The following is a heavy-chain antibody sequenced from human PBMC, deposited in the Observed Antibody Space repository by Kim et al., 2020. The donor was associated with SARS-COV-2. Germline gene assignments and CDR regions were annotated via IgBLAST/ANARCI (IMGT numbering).Heavy chain of an antibody. D-gene: IGHD2-8*02. CDR3: ARHYCTGGACYFDY. CDR2: IYSSGTT. Sequence: SETLSLTCTVSGGAISSGNYYWGWIRQPPGKGLEWIGTIYSSGTTYYNPSLKSRVTMSVDTSKNQFSLKLSSVTAADTAVYHCARHYCTGGACYFDYWGQGTLVTISS. J-gene: IGHJ4*02. V-gene: IGHV4-39*01. CDR1: GGAISSGNYY.